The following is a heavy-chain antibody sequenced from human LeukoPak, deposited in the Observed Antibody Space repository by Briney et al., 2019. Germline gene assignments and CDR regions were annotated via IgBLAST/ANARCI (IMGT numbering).Heavy chain of an antibody. D-gene: IGHD6-19*01. J-gene: IGHJ4*02. CDR3: ATPYSSGWYYFDY. V-gene: IGHV1-24*01. CDR1: GYTLTELS. Sequence: ASVKVSCKVSGYTLTELSMHWMRQAPGKGLEWMGGFDPEDGETIYAQKFQGRVTMTEDTSTDTAYMELSSLRSEDTAVYYCATPYSSGWYYFDYWGQGTLVTVSS. CDR2: FDPEDGET.